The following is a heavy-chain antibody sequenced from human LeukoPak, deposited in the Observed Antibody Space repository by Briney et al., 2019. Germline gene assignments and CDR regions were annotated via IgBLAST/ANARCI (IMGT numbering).Heavy chain of an antibody. V-gene: IGHV4-59*08. CDR2: IYYSGST. Sequence: SETLSLTCTVSGGSISSYYWSWIRQPPGKGLEWIGYIYYSGSTNYNPSLKSRVTISVNTSKNQFSLKLSSVTAADTAVYYCARLFVAAAGTGLDYWGQGTLVTVSS. D-gene: IGHD6-13*01. J-gene: IGHJ4*02. CDR1: GGSISSYY. CDR3: ARLFVAAAGTGLDY.